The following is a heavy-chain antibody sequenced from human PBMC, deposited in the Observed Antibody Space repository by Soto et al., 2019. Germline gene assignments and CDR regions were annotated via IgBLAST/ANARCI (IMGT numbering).Heavy chain of an antibody. Sequence: GGSLRLSCAASGFTFSSYWMHWVRQAPGKGLVWVSRINSDGSSTSYADSVKGRFTISRDNSKNTLYLQMNSLRAEDTAVYYCARDTAAGTDYYYYYGMDVWGQGTTVTVSS. CDR1: GFTFSSYW. CDR2: INSDGSST. V-gene: IGHV3-74*01. J-gene: IGHJ6*02. D-gene: IGHD6-13*01. CDR3: ARDTAAGTDYYYYYGMDV.